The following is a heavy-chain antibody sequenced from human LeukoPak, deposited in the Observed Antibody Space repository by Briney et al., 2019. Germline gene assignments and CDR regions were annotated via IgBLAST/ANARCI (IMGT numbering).Heavy chain of an antibody. CDR1: GYTFTGYY. Sequence: ASVKVSCKASGYTFTGYYMNWVRQAPGQGLEWMGWINPNSGGTNYAQKFQGRVTMTRDTSISTAYMELSRLRSDDTAVYYCARDYDNSEHYFDYWGQGTLVTVSS. CDR3: ARDYDNSEHYFDY. J-gene: IGHJ4*02. V-gene: IGHV1-2*02. D-gene: IGHD3-10*01. CDR2: INPNSGGT.